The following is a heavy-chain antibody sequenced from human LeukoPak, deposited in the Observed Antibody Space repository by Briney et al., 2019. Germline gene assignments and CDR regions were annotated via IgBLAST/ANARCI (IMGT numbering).Heavy chain of an antibody. D-gene: IGHD6-19*01. Sequence: GGSLRLSCAASGFTFNTYGMSWVRQAPGKGLEWVAVISFDGSNKYYADSVKGRFTISRDNSKNTLYLQMNSLRAEDTAVYYCAKAHPFPYSSGWCDYWGQGTLVTVSS. J-gene: IGHJ4*02. CDR3: AKAHPFPYSSGWCDY. CDR2: ISFDGSNK. V-gene: IGHV3-30*18. CDR1: GFTFNTYG.